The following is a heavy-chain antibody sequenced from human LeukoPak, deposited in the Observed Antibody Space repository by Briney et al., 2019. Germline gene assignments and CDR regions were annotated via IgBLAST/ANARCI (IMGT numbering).Heavy chain of an antibody. V-gene: IGHV1-18*04. CDR2: ISAYNGNT. CDR3: ARDVRGIVGMDYFDY. D-gene: IGHD3-22*01. J-gene: IGHJ4*02. Sequence: ASVKVSCKASGYTFTSYYMHWVRQAPGQGLEWMGWISAYNGNTKYAQKLQGRVTMTTDTSTSTAYMELRSLRSDDTAVYYCARDVRGIVGMDYFDYWGQGTLVTVSS. CDR1: GYTFTSYY.